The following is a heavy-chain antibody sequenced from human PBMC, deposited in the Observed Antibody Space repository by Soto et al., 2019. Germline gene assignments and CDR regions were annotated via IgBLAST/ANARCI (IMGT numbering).Heavy chain of an antibody. V-gene: IGHV3-23*01. Sequence: GGSLRLSCAASGFTFSSYAMSWVRQAPGKGLEWVSAISGSGGSTYYADSVKGRFTISRDNSKNTLYLQMNSLRAEDTAVYYCAKSPRMVRGVLPPYYFDYWGQGTLVTVYS. CDR1: GFTFSSYA. CDR2: ISGSGGST. CDR3: AKSPRMVRGVLPPYYFDY. J-gene: IGHJ4*02. D-gene: IGHD3-10*01.